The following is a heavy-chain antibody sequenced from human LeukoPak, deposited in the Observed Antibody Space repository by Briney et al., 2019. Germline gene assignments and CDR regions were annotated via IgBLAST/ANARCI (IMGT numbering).Heavy chain of an antibody. CDR1: GFTFGSFE. Sequence: GGSLRLSCAASGFTFGSFEMNWVRQAPGKGLEWVSHISSSGTTIYYADSVKGRFTISRDNAKNSLYLQMNSLRAEDTAVYYCARAYAGTLFYWGQGTLVTVSS. CDR2: ISSSGTTI. J-gene: IGHJ4*02. CDR3: ARAYAGTLFY. D-gene: IGHD4-23*01. V-gene: IGHV3-48*03.